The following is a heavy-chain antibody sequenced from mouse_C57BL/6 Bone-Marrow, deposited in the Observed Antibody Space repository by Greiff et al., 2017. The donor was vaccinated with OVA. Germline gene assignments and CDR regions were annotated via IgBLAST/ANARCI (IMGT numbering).Heavy chain of an antibody. CDR1: GFTFSDAW. Sequence: EVKVEESGGGLVQPGGSMKLSCAASGFTFSDAWMDWVRQSPEKGLEWVAEIRNKANNHATYYAESVKGRFTISRDDSKSSVYLQMNSLRAEDTGIYYCTRVTTDPYWYFDVWGTGTTVTVSS. CDR2: IRNKANNHAT. V-gene: IGHV6-6*01. J-gene: IGHJ1*03. D-gene: IGHD1-1*01. CDR3: TRVTTDPYWYFDV.